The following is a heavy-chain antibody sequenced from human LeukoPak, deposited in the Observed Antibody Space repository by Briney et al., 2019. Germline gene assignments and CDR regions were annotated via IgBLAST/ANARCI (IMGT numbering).Heavy chain of an antibody. J-gene: IGHJ4*02. CDR2: ICHDGSYK. V-gene: IGHV3-33*01. CDR3: ARVGDYENSGSQPFDY. CDR1: GFIFSSFG. D-gene: IGHD3-22*01. Sequence: GGSLRLSCAASGFIFSSFGMHWVRQAPGKGLEWVAVICHDGSYKYYLDSVKGRFTISRDNAKNTLYLQMNNLRVEDTAVYFCARVGDYENSGSQPFDYWGQGTLVTVSS.